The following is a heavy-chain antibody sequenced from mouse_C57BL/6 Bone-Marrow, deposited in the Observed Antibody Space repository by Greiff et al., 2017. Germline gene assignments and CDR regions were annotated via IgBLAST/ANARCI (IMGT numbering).Heavy chain of an antibody. Sequence: EVQVVESGGGLVQPGGSLKLSCAASGFTFSDYYMYWVRQTPEKRLEWVAYISNGGGSTYYPDTVKGRFTISRDNAKNTLYLQKSRLKSEDTAMYYCARRPTTVVADYYAMDYWGQGTSVTVSS. J-gene: IGHJ4*01. V-gene: IGHV5-12*01. CDR1: GFTFSDYY. CDR3: ARRPTTVVADYYAMDY. CDR2: ISNGGGST. D-gene: IGHD1-1*01.